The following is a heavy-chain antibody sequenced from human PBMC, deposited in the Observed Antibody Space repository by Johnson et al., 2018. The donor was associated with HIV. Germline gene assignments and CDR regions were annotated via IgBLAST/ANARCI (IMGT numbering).Heavy chain of an antibody. D-gene: IGHD4-17*01. Sequence: MQLVESGGGVVQPGRSLRLSCAASGFTFSSNPMHWVRQAPGKGLEWVAVMSYDGSNTYYADSVRGRFTLYRDNSKNKVYRQMNSLRAEDTAVYYCAKEQYRKLTTVAGIWGQGTMVTVSS. CDR2: MSYDGSNT. CDR3: AKEQYRKLTTVAGI. V-gene: IGHV3-30*04. J-gene: IGHJ3*02. CDR1: GFTFSSNP.